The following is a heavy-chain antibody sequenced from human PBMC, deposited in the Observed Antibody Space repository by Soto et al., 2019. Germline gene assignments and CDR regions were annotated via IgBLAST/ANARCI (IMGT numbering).Heavy chain of an antibody. Sequence: PGGSLRLSCTASGFTFNNFPMGWVRQAPGKGLEWISMISPDGRITAYADSVKGRFTISRDNSRNTVHLQLMSLTAEDTAIYYCARGVGYCSGGTCYRWFDPWGQGTLVTVSS. V-gene: IGHV3-23*01. CDR1: GFTFNNFP. CDR3: ARGVGYCSGGTCYRWFDP. D-gene: IGHD2-15*01. J-gene: IGHJ5*02. CDR2: ISPDGRIT.